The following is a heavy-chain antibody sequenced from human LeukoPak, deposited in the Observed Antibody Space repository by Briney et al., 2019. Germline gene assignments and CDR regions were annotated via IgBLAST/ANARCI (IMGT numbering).Heavy chain of an antibody. D-gene: IGHD3-10*01. V-gene: IGHV3-30*14. CDR2: ISYDGSNK. Sequence: PGGSLRLSCAAYGFTFSNYWMSWVRQAPGKGLEWVAVISYDGSNKYYADSVKGRITISRDNSKNTLYLQMNSLRAEDTAVYYCARAEYGSGIWYYGMDVWGQGTTVTLSS. CDR1: GFTFSNYW. CDR3: ARAEYGSGIWYYGMDV. J-gene: IGHJ6*02.